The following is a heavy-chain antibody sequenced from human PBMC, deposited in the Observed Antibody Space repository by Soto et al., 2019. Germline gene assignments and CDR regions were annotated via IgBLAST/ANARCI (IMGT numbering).Heavy chain of an antibody. CDR2: INPILSMS. CDR1: GDTFSFYT. V-gene: IGHV1-69*02. J-gene: IGHJ4*02. Sequence: QVQLVQSGAEVKKPGSSVKVSCKASGDTFSFYTINWVRQAPGLGLEWVGRINPILSMSSYAQKFQGRVTMTADKSTSTANMELRSLRFEDTAIYYCATSYGSGYRAFDYWGQGALVTVSS. CDR3: ATSYGSGYRAFDY. D-gene: IGHD3-10*01.